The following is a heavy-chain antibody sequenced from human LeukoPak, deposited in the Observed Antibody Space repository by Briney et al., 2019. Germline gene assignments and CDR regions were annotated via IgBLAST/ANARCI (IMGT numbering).Heavy chain of an antibody. D-gene: IGHD1-7*01. CDR2: MNPNSGNT. V-gene: IGHV1-8*01. Sequence: ASVKVSCKASGYTFTSYDINWVRQATGQGLEWMGWMNPNSGNTGHAQKFQGRVTMTRNTSISTAYMELSSLRSEDTAVYYCARGSITGTLSIYNWFDPWGQGTLVTVSP. CDR1: GYTFTSYD. J-gene: IGHJ5*02. CDR3: ARGSITGTLSIYNWFDP.